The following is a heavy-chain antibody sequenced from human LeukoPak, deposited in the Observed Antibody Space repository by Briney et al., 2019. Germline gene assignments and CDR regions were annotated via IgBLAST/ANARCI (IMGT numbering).Heavy chain of an antibody. CDR2: IIPIFGTA. Sequence: SVKVSCKASGGTFSSYAISWVRQAPGQGLEWMGGIIPIFGTANYAQKFQGRVTITADKSTSTAYMELSSLRSEDTAVYYCARGPRATVTTENWGQGTLVTVSS. J-gene: IGHJ4*02. D-gene: IGHD4-17*01. V-gene: IGHV1-69*06. CDR3: ARGPRATVTTEN. CDR1: GGTFSSYA.